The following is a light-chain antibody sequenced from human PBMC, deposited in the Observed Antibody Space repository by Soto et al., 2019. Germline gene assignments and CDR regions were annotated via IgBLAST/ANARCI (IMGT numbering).Light chain of an antibody. CDR3: QKYNSAPWT. J-gene: IGKJ1*01. CDR1: QGISTY. Sequence: DIQMTQSPSSLSASIGDRVTITCRASQGISTYLAWYQLKPGKVPYLLIYGASSLQSGVPSRFSGSGSGTDFSLTISSLQPEDVATYYCQKYNSAPWTFGQGTKVEIK. V-gene: IGKV1-27*01. CDR2: GAS.